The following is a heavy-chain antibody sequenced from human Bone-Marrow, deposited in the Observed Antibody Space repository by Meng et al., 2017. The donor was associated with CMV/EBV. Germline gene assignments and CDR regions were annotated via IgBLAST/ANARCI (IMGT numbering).Heavy chain of an antibody. CDR3: AVEPGYKYGLGDY. CDR1: GFNLSRCD. J-gene: IGHJ4*02. V-gene: IGHV3-21*06. D-gene: IGHD5-18*01. Sequence: GESLKISCAGSGFNLSRCDMHWVRQAPGKGLECISSISSSGTIIYYADSVKGRFTVSRENANNSLYLEMTGLRAGDTAVYYCAVEPGYKYGLGDYWGQGTLVTVSS. CDR2: ISSSGTII.